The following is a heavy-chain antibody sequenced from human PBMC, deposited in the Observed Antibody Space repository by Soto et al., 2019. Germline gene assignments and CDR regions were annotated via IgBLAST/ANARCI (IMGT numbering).Heavy chain of an antibody. V-gene: IGHV3-33*01. D-gene: IGHD6-13*01. CDR2: IWYDGSNK. Sequence: GGSLRLSCAASGFTFSSYGMHWVRQAPGKGLEWVAVIWYDGSNKYYADSVKGRFTISRDNSKNTLYLQMNSLRAEDTAVYYCARGEQQLDTPKWDYYYGMDVWGQGTTVTVSS. J-gene: IGHJ6*02. CDR1: GFTFSSYG. CDR3: ARGEQQLDTPKWDYYYGMDV.